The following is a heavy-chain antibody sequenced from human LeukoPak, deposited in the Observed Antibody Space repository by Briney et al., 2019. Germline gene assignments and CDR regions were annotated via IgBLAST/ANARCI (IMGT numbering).Heavy chain of an antibody. J-gene: IGHJ5*02. CDR1: GFTFSNAW. CDR3: AKRGSESYYNWFDP. V-gene: IGHV3-23*01. Sequence: GGSLRLSCAASGFTFSNAWMSWVRQAPGKGLEWVSAISGSGGSTYYADSVKGRFTISRDNSKNTLYLQMNSLRAEDTAVYYCAKRGSESYYNWFDPWGQGTLVTVSS. D-gene: IGHD1-26*01. CDR2: ISGSGGST.